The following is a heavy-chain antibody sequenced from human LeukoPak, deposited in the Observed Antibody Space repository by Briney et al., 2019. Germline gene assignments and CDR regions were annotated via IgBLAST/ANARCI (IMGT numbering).Heavy chain of an antibody. V-gene: IGHV3-23*01. D-gene: IGHD3-3*01. J-gene: IGHJ4*02. CDR1: GFTFSSYA. CDR2: ISGSGGST. Sequence: GSLRPSCAASGFTFSSYAMSWVRQAPGRGLEWVSAISGSGGSTYYADSVKGRVTISRDNSKNTLYLQMNSLRAEDTAVSSCAKDQNDYDFWSGYPPYFDYWGQGTLVTVSS. CDR3: AKDQNDYDFWSGYPPYFDY.